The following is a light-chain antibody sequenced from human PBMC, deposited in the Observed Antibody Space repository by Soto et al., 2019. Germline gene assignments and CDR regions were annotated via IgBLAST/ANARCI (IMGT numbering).Light chain of an antibody. V-gene: IGKV1-33*01. CDR3: QQYDNLPPLT. Sequence: DIQMTQSPSSLSASVGDRVTITCQASQDISNYLNWYQQKPGKAPKLLIYDASNLETGVPSRFSGSGSGTDFTLAIRSLQPEDIATYYCQQYDNLPPLTFGGGTKVEIK. J-gene: IGKJ4*01. CDR2: DAS. CDR1: QDISNY.